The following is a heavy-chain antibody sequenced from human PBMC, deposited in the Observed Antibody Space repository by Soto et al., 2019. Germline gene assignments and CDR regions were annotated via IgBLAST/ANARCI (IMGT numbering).Heavy chain of an antibody. CDR3: AKSRGDRWSTYSFGA. CDR1: GFSFDSHS. CDR2: ISGSGYSK. D-gene: IGHD1-26*01. J-gene: IGHJ4*02. V-gene: IGHV3-23*01. Sequence: EVQLLESGGGLVQPGGSLKLSCAASGFSFDSHSMSWVRQAPGKGLEWVAGISGSGYSKYHADSVRGRFTISRDNSWNTMNLQMNSLRAEDTALYCCAKSRGDRWSTYSFGAWGQGTVVTVSS.